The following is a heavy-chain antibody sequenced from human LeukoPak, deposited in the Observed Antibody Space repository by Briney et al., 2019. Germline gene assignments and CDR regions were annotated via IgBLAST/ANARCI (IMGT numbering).Heavy chain of an antibody. Sequence: GGSLRLSCAASGFTFSSYAMTWVRQAPGKGLEWVSAITGGGGSTYYADSVKGRFTVSRDNSKSTLYLQMNSLRAEDTAVYFCANQVPGGLFGYWGQGTLVTVSS. D-gene: IGHD6-19*01. CDR1: GFTFSSYA. J-gene: IGHJ4*02. CDR2: ITGGGGST. V-gene: IGHV3-23*01. CDR3: ANQVPGGLFGY.